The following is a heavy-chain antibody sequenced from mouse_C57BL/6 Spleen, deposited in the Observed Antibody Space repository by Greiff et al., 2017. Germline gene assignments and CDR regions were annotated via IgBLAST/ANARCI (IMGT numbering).Heavy chain of an antibody. CDR2: ISYDGSN. J-gene: IGHJ1*03. Sequence: EVKLVESGPGLVKPSQSLSLTCSVTGYSITSGYYWNWIRQFPGNKLEWMGYISYDGSNNYNPSLKNRISITRDTSKNQFFLKLNSVTTEDTATYYCARDRGGYDGYFDVWGTGTTVTVSS. D-gene: IGHD2-2*01. V-gene: IGHV3-6*01. CDR1: GYSITSGYY. CDR3: ARDRGGYDGYFDV.